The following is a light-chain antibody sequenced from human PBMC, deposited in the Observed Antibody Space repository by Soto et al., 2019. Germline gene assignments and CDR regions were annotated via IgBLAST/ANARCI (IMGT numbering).Light chain of an antibody. CDR3: GSYTTSSNYV. CDR2: EVS. J-gene: IGLJ1*01. Sequence: QSALTQPPSASGSPGQSVTISCTGTSSDVGGYNYVSWYQQHPGKAPKLMIYEVSKRPSGVSDRFSGSKSGNTASLTISGLRAEDEADYYCGSYTTSSNYVFGTGTKLTVL. CDR1: SSDVGGYNY. V-gene: IGLV2-8*01.